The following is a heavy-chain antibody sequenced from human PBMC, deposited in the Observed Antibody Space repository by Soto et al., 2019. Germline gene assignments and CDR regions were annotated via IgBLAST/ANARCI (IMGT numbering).Heavy chain of an antibody. CDR3: ATGHDSSGYYAFQM. Sequence: QVQLVESGGGVVQPGSSLRLSCAASGFTFSDYGMHWVRQAPGKGLEWVAVIWSDGSRKYYAESVQGRFTVSRDNSMNTLYLQMNSVRAEDTAVYYCATGHDSSGYYAFQMWGQGTMVTVSS. D-gene: IGHD3-22*01. CDR1: GFTFSDYG. CDR2: IWSDGSRK. V-gene: IGHV3-33*01. J-gene: IGHJ3*02.